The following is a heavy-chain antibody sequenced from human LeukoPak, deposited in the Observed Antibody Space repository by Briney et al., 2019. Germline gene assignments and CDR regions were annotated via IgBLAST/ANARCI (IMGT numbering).Heavy chain of an antibody. CDR2: ISSSSSYI. CDR3: ASAPPGDYGDYFFDY. D-gene: IGHD4-17*01. V-gene: IGHV3-21*01. Sequence: GGSLRLSCAASGFTFSSYSMNWVRQAPGKGLEWVSSISSSSSYIYYADSVKGRFTISRDNAKNSLYLQMNSLRAEDTAVYYCASAPPGDYGDYFFDYWGQGTLVTVSS. CDR1: GFTFSSYS. J-gene: IGHJ4*02.